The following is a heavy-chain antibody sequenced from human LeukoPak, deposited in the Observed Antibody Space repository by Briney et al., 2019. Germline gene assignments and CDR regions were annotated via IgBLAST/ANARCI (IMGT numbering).Heavy chain of an antibody. Sequence: GGSLRHSCAASGFTFSAYWMHWVRQAPGKGLVWVSRIDTVGSTTTYADSVKGRFTISRDNAKNTLHLQMSSLTAEDTGVYYCARVRSGSDDWVDPWGQGTLVTVSS. V-gene: IGHV3-74*03. J-gene: IGHJ5*02. D-gene: IGHD1-26*01. CDR3: ARVRSGSDDWVDP. CDR1: GFTFSAYW. CDR2: IDTVGSTT.